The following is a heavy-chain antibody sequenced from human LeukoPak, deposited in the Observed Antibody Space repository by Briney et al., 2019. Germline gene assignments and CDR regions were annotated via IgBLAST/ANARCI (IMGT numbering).Heavy chain of an antibody. CDR1: RFTFSNYW. J-gene: IGHJ5*02. Sequence: GGSLRLSCEASRFTFSNYWMHWVRQAPGKGLVWVSRINSEGSVTHYADSVKGRFTISRDNAKNTLYPQMNSLRAEDTAVYYCTISVVASWFDPWGQGTLVTVSS. D-gene: IGHD2-15*01. V-gene: IGHV3-74*01. CDR3: TISVVASWFDP. CDR2: INSEGSVT.